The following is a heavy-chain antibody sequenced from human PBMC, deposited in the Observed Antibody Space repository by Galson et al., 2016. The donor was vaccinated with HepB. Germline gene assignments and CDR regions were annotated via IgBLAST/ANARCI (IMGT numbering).Heavy chain of an antibody. CDR1: GLTVSDYG. J-gene: IGHJ4*02. Sequence: SLRLSCAASGLTVSDYGMNWVRQAPGKGLEWVAFMWHDGSKTYYPDSLKGRFTISRDNSKNTLYLQMSSLRAEDTAVYYCAKRETIPVTGTVDYWGQGTLVIVSS. V-gene: IGHV3-33*06. D-gene: IGHD6-19*01. CDR2: MWHDGSKT. CDR3: AKRETIPVTGTVDY.